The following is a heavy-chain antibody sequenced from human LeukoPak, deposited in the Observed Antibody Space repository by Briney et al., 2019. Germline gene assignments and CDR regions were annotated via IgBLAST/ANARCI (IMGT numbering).Heavy chain of an antibody. CDR1: GGSSSIYY. Sequence: SETLSLTCTVSGGSSSIYYWSWIRQPAGKGLEWIGRIYSSGTTNYNPSLKSRVTMSVDTSKYQISLKLSSVTAADTAVYYCARGLGTINFDYWGQGTRVTVSS. CDR3: ARGLGTINFDY. V-gene: IGHV4-4*07. D-gene: IGHD1-7*01. CDR2: IYSSGTT. J-gene: IGHJ4*02.